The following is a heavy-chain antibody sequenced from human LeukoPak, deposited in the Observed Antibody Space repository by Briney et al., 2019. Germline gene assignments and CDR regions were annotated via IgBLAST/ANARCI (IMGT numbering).Heavy chain of an antibody. D-gene: IGHD6-13*01. J-gene: IGHJ4*02. CDR3: AKGGLAAAGINY. Sequence: PGRSLRLTWGASGFTFRNYGMHWARQDPGKGLEGVAIIWYDGSNKYYADSVKGRFTISRDNSKNMVYLQMNSLRAEDTAVYYCAKGGLAAAGINYWGQGTLVTVS. V-gene: IGHV3-33*06. CDR1: GFTFRNYG. CDR2: IWYDGSNK.